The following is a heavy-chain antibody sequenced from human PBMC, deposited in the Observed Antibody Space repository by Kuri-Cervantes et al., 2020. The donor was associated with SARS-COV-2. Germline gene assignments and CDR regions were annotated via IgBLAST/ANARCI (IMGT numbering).Heavy chain of an antibody. J-gene: IGHJ6*03. Sequence: GESLKISCAASGFSFSDYVMTWVRQAPGKGLEWVSIINDAGTTTHYADSVKGRFTISRDNSKNTVYLRMNNLEVEDTAVYFCARDRFLELGPSHMDVWGKGTTVTVSS. CDR1: GFSFSDYV. CDR2: INDAGTTT. V-gene: IGHV3-23*01. D-gene: IGHD1-7*01. CDR3: ARDRFLELGPSHMDV.